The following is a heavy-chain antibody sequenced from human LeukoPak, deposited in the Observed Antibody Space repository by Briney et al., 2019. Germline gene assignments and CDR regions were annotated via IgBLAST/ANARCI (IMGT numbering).Heavy chain of an antibody. D-gene: IGHD4-17*01. V-gene: IGHV3-21*01. CDR2: ITSSSSYI. J-gene: IGHJ4*02. Sequence: GGSLRLSCAASGFTFNTYNMNWVRQAPGKGLEWVSSITSSSSYIYYADSVKGRFTIPRDNSQNTLYLQMNSLRPEDTAVYYCAKGGASVTRYVDYWGQGTLVTVSS. CDR3: AKGGASVTRYVDY. CDR1: GFTFNTYN.